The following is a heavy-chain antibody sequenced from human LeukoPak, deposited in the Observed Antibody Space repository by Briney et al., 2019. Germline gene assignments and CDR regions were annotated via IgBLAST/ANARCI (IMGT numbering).Heavy chain of an antibody. CDR2: INHSGNT. Sequence: PSETLSLTCAVSGGSFSGYYWSGIRQPPGKGLEWIGEINHSGNTNYNPSLKSRVTISVDTSKNQCSLTLSSVTAADTAVYYCARGGGYNWFDPWGQGTLVTVSS. J-gene: IGHJ5*02. V-gene: IGHV4-34*01. CDR3: ARGGGYNWFDP. D-gene: IGHD3-10*01. CDR1: GGSFSGYY.